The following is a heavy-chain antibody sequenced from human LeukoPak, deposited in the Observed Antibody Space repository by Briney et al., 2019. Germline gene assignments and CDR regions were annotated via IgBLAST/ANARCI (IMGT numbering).Heavy chain of an antibody. CDR3: ASTGATTTLDFDY. J-gene: IGHJ4*02. Sequence: RASVKDSCKAPGYTFTSSGISWVRQAPGQGLEWMGWISAYNGNTNYAQKLQGRVTMTTDTSTSTAYMELRSLRSDDTAVYYCASTGATTTLDFDYWGQGTLVTVSS. D-gene: IGHD1-26*01. CDR1: GYTFTSSG. CDR2: ISAYNGNT. V-gene: IGHV1-18*01.